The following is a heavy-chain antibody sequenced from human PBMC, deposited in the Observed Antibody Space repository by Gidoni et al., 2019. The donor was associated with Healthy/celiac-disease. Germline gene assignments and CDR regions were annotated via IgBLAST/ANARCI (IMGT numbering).Heavy chain of an antibody. J-gene: IGHJ4*02. CDR1: GITFSSSA. CDR2: LSGSGGST. D-gene: IGHD3-22*01. CDR3: AKGAPYYDSSIQYDS. Sequence: EVQRLESGGGLVQPGGSLRLSCATSGITFSSSAMSWVRQAPGKGLEWVSALSGSGGSTYSADSVKGRFTISRDNSKNTLYLQMNSLRAEDTAVYYCAKGAPYYDSSIQYDSWGQGTLVTVSS. V-gene: IGHV3-23*01.